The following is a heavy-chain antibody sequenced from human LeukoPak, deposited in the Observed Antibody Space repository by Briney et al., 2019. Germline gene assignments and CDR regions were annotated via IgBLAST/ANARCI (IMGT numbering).Heavy chain of an antibody. J-gene: IGHJ5*02. CDR2: IKQDGSEK. V-gene: IGHV3-7*01. D-gene: IGHD5-18*01. CDR1: GFTFSSYW. Sequence: GGSLRLSCAASGFTFSSYWMSWVRQAPGKGLEWVANIKQDGSEKYYVHSVKGRFTISRDNAKNSLYLQMNSLRAEDTAVYYCARDSVGYSYGTNWFDPWGQGTLVTVSS. CDR3: ARDSVGYSYGTNWFDP.